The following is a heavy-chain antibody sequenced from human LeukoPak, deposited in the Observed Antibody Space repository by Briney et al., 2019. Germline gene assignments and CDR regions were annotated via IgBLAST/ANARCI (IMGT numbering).Heavy chain of an antibody. V-gene: IGHV1-2*02. CDR2: INPNSGGT. CDR1: GYTFTGYY. CDR3: ARRDIGWSAKYYFDY. J-gene: IGHJ4*02. D-gene: IGHD5-12*01. Sequence: APVKVSCKASGYTFTGYYMHWVRQAPGQGLEWMGWINPNSGGTNYAQKFQGRVTMTRDTSISTAYMELSRLRSDDTAVYYCARRDIGWSAKYYFDYWGQGTLVTVSS.